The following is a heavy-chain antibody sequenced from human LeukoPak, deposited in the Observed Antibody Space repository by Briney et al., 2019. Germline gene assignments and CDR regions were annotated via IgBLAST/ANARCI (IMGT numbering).Heavy chain of an antibody. CDR1: GGSISSSSYY. D-gene: IGHD3-3*01. J-gene: IGHJ4*02. Sequence: SETLSLTCTVSGGSISSSSYYWGWIRQPPGKGLEWIGSIYYSGSTYYNPSLKSRVTISVDTSKNQFSLKLSSVTAADTAVYYCARHSPGLEWLLPFDYWGQGTLVTVSS. CDR3: ARHSPGLEWLLPFDY. V-gene: IGHV4-39*01. CDR2: IYYSGST.